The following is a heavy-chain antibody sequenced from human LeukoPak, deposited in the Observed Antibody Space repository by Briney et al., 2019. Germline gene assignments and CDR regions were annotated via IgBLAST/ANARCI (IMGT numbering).Heavy chain of an antibody. CDR2: ISGGGRST. J-gene: IGHJ4*02. V-gene: IGHV3-23*01. CDR1: GFTFTSYA. CDR3: PTQYSNSWPAFAY. Sequence: GGALRLSCAASGFTFTSYAMNWGRQAPGKGLEWVSTISGGGRSTYYVDSVKGRFTISRDNSKNTLYLQMNSLRAEDTAEYYCPTQYSNSWPAFAYWGQGTLVTASS. D-gene: IGHD4-11*01.